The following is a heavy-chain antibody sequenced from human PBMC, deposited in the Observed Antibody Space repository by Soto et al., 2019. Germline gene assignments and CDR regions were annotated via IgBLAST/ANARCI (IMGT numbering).Heavy chain of an antibody. V-gene: IGHV3-48*02. CDR2: ISSSSPI. J-gene: IGHJ4*02. D-gene: IGHD4-17*01. CDR1: GFTFSTYS. CDR3: ARSYGEPL. Sequence: GGSLILSCAASGFTFSTYSMNWVRQAPGKGLEWVSYISSSSPIYYADSVKGRFTISRDNAKNSLYLQMSSLRDEDTAVYYCARSYGEPLGGQGTLVTVSS.